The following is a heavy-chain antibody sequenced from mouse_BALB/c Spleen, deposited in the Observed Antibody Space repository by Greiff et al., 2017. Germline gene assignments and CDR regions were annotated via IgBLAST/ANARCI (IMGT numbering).Heavy chain of an antibody. CDR3: AREGNSYAMDY. D-gene: IGHD2-1*01. CDR2: INPGSGGT. Sequence: QVQLQQSGAELVRPGTSVKVSCKASGYAFTNYLIEWVKQRPGQGLEWIGVINPGSGGTNYNEKFKGKATLTADKSSSTAYMQLSSLTSDDSAVYFCAREGNSYAMDYWGQGTSVTVSS. J-gene: IGHJ4*01. V-gene: IGHV1-54*01. CDR1: GYAFTNYL.